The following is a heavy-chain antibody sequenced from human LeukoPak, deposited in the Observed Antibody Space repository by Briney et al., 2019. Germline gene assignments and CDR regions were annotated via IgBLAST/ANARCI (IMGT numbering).Heavy chain of an antibody. CDR2: INPNSGGT. V-gene: IGHV1-2*02. Sequence: RASVKVSCKASGYTFTGYYMHWVRQAPGQGLEWMGWINPNSGGTNYAQKFQGRVTMTRDTSISTACMELSRLRSDDTAVYYCARETGTNFDYWGQGTLVTVSS. D-gene: IGHD1/OR15-1a*01. CDR1: GYTFTGYY. CDR3: ARETGTNFDY. J-gene: IGHJ4*02.